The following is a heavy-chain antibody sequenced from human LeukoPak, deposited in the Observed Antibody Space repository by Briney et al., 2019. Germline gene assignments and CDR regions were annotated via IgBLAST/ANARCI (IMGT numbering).Heavy chain of an antibody. CDR1: GYSFTSYW. CDR2: IYPGDSDT. V-gene: IGHV5-51*01. D-gene: IGHD3-10*01. CDR3: ARQRYYYGSGSYTDAFDI. J-gene: IGHJ3*02. Sequence: GESLKISCKGSGYSFTSYWIGWVRQMPGKGLEWMGIIYPGDSDTRYSPSFQGQVTISADKSISTAYLQWSSLKASDTAMYYCARQRYYYGSGSYTDAFDIWGQGTMVTVSS.